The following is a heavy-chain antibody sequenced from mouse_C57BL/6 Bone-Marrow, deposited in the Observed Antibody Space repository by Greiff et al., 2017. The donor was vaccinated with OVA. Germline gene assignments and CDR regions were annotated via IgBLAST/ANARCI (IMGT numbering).Heavy chain of an antibody. D-gene: IGHD1-1*02. J-gene: IGHJ4*01. Sequence: EVKLVESGGGLVQPGGSLKLSCAASGFTFSDYYMYWVRQTPEKRLEWVAYISNGGGSTYYPDTVKGRFTISRDNAKNTLYLQMSRRKSEDTAMYYCARQGGYYAMDYWGQGTSVTVSS. CDR2: ISNGGGST. CDR1: GFTFSDYY. CDR3: ARQGGYYAMDY. V-gene: IGHV5-12*01.